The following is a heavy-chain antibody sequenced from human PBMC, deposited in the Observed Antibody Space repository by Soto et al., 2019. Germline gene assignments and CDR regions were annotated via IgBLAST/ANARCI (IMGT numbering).Heavy chain of an antibody. Sequence: HPGGSLRLSCAASGFTVSSNYMSWIRQAPGKGLEWVSVIYSGGSTYYADSVKGRFTISRDNSKNTLYLQMNSLRAEDTAVYYCARGPNGYSYGPIVDTAMLSLIDWGQGTLVTVSS. CDR3: ARGPNGYSYGPIVDTAMLSLID. D-gene: IGHD5-18*01. V-gene: IGHV3-53*01. CDR1: GFTVSSNY. CDR2: IYSGGST. J-gene: IGHJ4*02.